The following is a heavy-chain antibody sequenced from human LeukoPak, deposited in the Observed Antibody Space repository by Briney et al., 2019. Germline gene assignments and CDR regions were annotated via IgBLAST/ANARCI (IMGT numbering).Heavy chain of an antibody. CDR3: ARGFEDYDFWSGYYTLLGFDY. D-gene: IGHD3-3*01. Sequence: GGSLRLSCAASGFTFSSYWMHWVRQAPGKGLEWVANIKQDGSEKYYVDSVKGRFTISRDNAKNSLYLQMNSLRAEDTAVYYCARGFEDYDFWSGYYTLLGFDYWGQGTLVTVSS. V-gene: IGHV3-7*01. CDR2: IKQDGSEK. J-gene: IGHJ4*02. CDR1: GFTFSSYW.